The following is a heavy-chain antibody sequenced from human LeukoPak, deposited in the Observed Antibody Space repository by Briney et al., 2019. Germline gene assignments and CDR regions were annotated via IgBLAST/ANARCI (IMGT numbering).Heavy chain of an antibody. CDR3: ARSSGYYGGYFDY. J-gene: IGHJ4*02. CDR2: IYYSGST. CDR1: GDSFRSYY. Sequence: SETLSLTCTVSGDSFRSYYWSWIRQPPGKGLEWIGYIYYSGSTNYNPSLKSRVTISVDTSKNQFSLKLNSVTAADTAVYYCARSSGYYGGYFDYWGQGTLVTVSS. V-gene: IGHV4-59*01. D-gene: IGHD3-22*01.